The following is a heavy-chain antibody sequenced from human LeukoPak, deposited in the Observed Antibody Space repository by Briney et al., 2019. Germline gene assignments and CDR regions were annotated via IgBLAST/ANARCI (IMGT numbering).Heavy chain of an antibody. V-gene: IGHV4-59*01. CDR1: GCSLSSNY. Sequence: PETLSLTCPVSGCSLSSNYWGWLRQPPGKGLEWIGYIDYSGTTNYNPSLKSRVTISADTSKSQFSLKLRSVTTADTPVYFCVGGPNNPYFDYWGQGTLVTVSS. J-gene: IGHJ4*02. CDR2: IDYSGTT. CDR3: VGGPNNPYFDY. D-gene: IGHD1/OR15-1a*01.